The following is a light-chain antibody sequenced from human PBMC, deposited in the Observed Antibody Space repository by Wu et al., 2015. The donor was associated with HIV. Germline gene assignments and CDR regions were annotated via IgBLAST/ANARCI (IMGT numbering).Light chain of an antibody. CDR2: DGS. J-gene: IGKJ2*01. CDR1: QDINKF. V-gene: IGKV1-33*01. CDR3: QQFDRLPRT. Sequence: DIQMTQFPSSLSVSVGDRVTITCQASQDINKFLNWYMQKPGKAPKHLIYDGSNLETGVPSRFSATGSGTYFTFTISSLQPDDIATYYCQQFDRLPRTFGQGTKLEIK.